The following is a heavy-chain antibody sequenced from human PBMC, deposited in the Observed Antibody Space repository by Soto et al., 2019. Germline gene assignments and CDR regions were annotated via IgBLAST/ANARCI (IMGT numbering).Heavy chain of an antibody. J-gene: IGHJ4*02. CDR3: AKALPRAVTGRGERLYFAY. D-gene: IGHD2-21*02. Sequence: PGGSLRLSCAASGFTFSSYAMSWVRQAPGKGLEWVSAISGSGGSTYYADSVKGRFTISRDNSKNTLYLQMNSLRAEDTAVYYCAKALPRAVTGRGERLYFAYWGQGTLVTVSS. CDR2: ISGSGGST. V-gene: IGHV3-23*01. CDR1: GFTFSSYA.